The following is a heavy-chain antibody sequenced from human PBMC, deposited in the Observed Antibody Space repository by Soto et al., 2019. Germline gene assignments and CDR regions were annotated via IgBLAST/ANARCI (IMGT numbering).Heavy chain of an antibody. V-gene: IGHV5-10-1*01. J-gene: IGHJ6*02. Sequence: PGESLKISCKGSGYSFTSYWISWVRQMPGKGLEWMGRIDPSDSYTNYSPSFQGHVTISADKSISTAYLQWSSLKASDTAMYYCARHDPSSSWLYYYYYGMDVWGQGTTVTVSS. D-gene: IGHD6-13*01. CDR3: ARHDPSSSWLYYYYYGMDV. CDR2: IDPSDSYT. CDR1: GYSFTSYW.